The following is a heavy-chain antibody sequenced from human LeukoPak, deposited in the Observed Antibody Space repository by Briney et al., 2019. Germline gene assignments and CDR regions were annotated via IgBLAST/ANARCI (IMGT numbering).Heavy chain of an antibody. J-gene: IGHJ4*02. CDR3: ASVRDYYDSSGSKFDD. CDR2: IIPIFGTA. Sequence: SVKVSCKASGGTFSSYAISWVRQAPGQGLEWMGGIIPIFGTADYAQKFHSRVTITADESTTTAYMELSSLRSEDTAMYYCASVRDYYDSSGSKFDDWGRGTLVTVSS. V-gene: IGHV1-69*13. CDR1: GGTFSSYA. D-gene: IGHD3-22*01.